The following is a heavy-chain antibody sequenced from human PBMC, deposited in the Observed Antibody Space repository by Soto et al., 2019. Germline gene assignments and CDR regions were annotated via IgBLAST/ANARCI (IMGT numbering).Heavy chain of an antibody. D-gene: IGHD3-22*01. CDR2: ISYDGSNK. CDR1: GFTFSSYG. V-gene: IGHV3-30*18. Sequence: QVQLVESGGGVVQPGRSLRLSCAASGFTFSSYGMHWVRQAPGKGLEWVAVISYDGSNKYYADSVKGRFTISRDNSKNTLYLQMNSLRAEVTAVYYCAKRIVVGVDIWGQGTMVTVSS. CDR3: AKRIVVGVDI. J-gene: IGHJ3*02.